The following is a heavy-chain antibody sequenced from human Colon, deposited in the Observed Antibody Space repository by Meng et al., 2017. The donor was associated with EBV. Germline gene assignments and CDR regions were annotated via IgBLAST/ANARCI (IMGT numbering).Heavy chain of an antibody. V-gene: IGHV4-39*01. CDR2: IYHSGST. D-gene: IGHD3-10*01. CDR3: ARRRGGSGRDC. J-gene: IGHJ4*02. Sequence: HLQLQASGPGLVKPSEALSLTCTVAGGAFSSSHYYWGWLHQPPGKGLQWIETIYHSGSTSYNPSLQSRVTMFVDTSKNQFSLMLTSVTATDTAVYYCARRRGGSGRDCWGQGTLVTVSS. CDR1: GGAFSSSHYY.